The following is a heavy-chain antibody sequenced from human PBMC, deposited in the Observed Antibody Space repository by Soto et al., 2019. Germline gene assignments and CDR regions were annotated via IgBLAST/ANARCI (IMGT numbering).Heavy chain of an antibody. CDR2: IIPIFGTA. CDR1: GGTFSSYA. J-gene: IGHJ5*02. Sequence: QVQLVQSGAEVKKPGSSVKVSCKASGGTFSSYAISWVRQAPGQGLEWMGGIIPIFGTANYAQKFQGRVTITADKSTITAYMELSSLRSEDTAVYYCARLCLRGAGTRPGWFDPWGQGTLVTVSS. D-gene: IGHD1-1*01. CDR3: ARLCLRGAGTRPGWFDP. V-gene: IGHV1-69*06.